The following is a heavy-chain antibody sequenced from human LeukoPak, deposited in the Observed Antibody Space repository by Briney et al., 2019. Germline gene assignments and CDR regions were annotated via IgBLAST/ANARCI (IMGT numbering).Heavy chain of an antibody. CDR1: GDSVSSNSAA. CDR3: EKSGSCWPVGFDY. Sequence: SQTLSLTFAISGDSVSSNSAAWTSLTPSPSRGLEWLGRTYYRSKWYNADAVSVKSRITTNPDTSKNQFSLQLNSVTPEDTAVYYCEKSGSCWPVGFDYWGQGTLVTVSS. D-gene: IGHD6-13*01. J-gene: IGHJ4*02. V-gene: IGHV6-1*01. CDR2: TYYRSKWYN.